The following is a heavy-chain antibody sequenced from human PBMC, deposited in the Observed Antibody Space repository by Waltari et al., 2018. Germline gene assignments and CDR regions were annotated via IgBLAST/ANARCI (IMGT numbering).Heavy chain of an antibody. V-gene: IGHV4-34*01. J-gene: IGHJ6*03. D-gene: IGHD2-2*01. Sequence: QVQLQQWGAGLLKPSETLSLTCAVYGGSFSGYYWSWIRQPPGKGLEWIGEINHSGSTTYSPSLKSRVTISVDTSKNQFSLKLSSVTAADTAVYYCARGWRYCSSTSCYASYYYYMDVWGKGTTVTVSS. CDR1: GGSFSGYY. CDR3: ARGWRYCSSTSCYASYYYYMDV. CDR2: INHSGST.